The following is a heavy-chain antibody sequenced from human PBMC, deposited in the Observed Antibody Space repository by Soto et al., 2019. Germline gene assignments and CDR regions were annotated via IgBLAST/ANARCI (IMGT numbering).Heavy chain of an antibody. Sequence: EVQLVESGGGLVQPGGSLRLSCAASGFTFSSYSMNWVRQAPGKGLEWVSYISSSSSTIYYADSVKGRFTISRDNAKNSLYLQMKSLRADDTAVYYCARDPRNYSSNWYWENWFDPWGQGTLVTVSS. V-gene: IGHV3-48*01. CDR2: ISSSSSTI. J-gene: IGHJ5*02. D-gene: IGHD6-13*01. CDR1: GFTFSSYS. CDR3: ARDPRNYSSNWYWENWFDP.